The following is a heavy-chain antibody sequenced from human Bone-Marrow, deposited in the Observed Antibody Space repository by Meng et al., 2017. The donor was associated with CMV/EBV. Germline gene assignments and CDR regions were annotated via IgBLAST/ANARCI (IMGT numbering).Heavy chain of an antibody. CDR2: INTNTGNP. Sequence: ASVKVSCKASGYTFTSYAMNWVPQAPGQGLEWMGWINTNTGNPTYAQGFTGRFVFSLDTSVSTAYLQICSLKAEDTAVYYCARDRAIAVAGYYYYYGMDVWGQGTTVTVSS. D-gene: IGHD6-19*01. V-gene: IGHV7-4-1*01. CDR3: ARDRAIAVAGYYYYYGMDV. J-gene: IGHJ6*02. CDR1: GYTFTSYA.